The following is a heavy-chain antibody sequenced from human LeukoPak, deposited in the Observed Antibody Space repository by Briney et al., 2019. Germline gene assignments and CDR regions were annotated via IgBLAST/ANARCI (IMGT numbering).Heavy chain of an antibody. J-gene: IGHJ4*02. CDR2: IYTSGST. CDR3: ARGCCSSTSCHLLDY. V-gene: IGHV4-4*07. CDR1: GGSISSYY. Sequence: SETLSLTCTVSGGSISSYYWSWIRQPAGKGLEWIGRIYTSGSTNYNPSLKSRVTMSVDTSKNQFSLKLSSVTAADTAVYYCARGCCSSTSCHLLDYWGQGTLVTVSS. D-gene: IGHD2-2*01.